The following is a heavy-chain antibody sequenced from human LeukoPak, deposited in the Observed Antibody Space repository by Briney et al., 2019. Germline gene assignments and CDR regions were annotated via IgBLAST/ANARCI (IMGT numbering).Heavy chain of an antibody. V-gene: IGHV3-49*03. J-gene: IGHJ3*02. Sequence: AGGSLRLSCAASGFIFTNYFMSWIRQAPGKGLEWVGCIKSKAYAGATEYAASVKGRFSMSRDDSKRIAYLQMDSLKTEDTAVYYCTRDEYGSSLHLSTFDIWGQGTVVTVSS. CDR1: GFIFTNYF. CDR3: TRDEYGSSLHLSTFDI. CDR2: IKSKAYAGAT. D-gene: IGHD4-17*01.